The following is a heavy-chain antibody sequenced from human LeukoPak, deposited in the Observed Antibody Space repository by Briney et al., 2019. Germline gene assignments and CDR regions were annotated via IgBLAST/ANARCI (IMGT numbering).Heavy chain of an antibody. J-gene: IGHJ3*02. V-gene: IGHV4-61*02. CDR2: IYTSGST. Sequence: PSETLSLTCTVSGGSITSGSYYWSWIRQLAGKGLEWIGRIYTSGSTNYNPSLKSRVTISVDTSKNQFSLKLSSVTAADTAVYYCARYCGGDCYSGDAFDIWGQGTMVTVSS. CDR3: ARYCGGDCYSGDAFDI. CDR1: GGSITSGSYY. D-gene: IGHD2-21*01.